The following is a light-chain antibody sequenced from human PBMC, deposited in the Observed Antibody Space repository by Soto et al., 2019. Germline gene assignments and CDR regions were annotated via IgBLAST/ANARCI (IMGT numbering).Light chain of an antibody. J-gene: IGLJ3*02. CDR1: SSAVGAYNY. Sequence: QSLLTHAASMTGSPGRPSNISCTGTSSAVGAYNYVSWYQLHPGKAPKLMIYEVNNRPSGVSHRFSGSKSGNTASLTFAGLQPEDEADYYCSSYASSGAVVFGGGTKVTVL. CDR3: SSYASSGAVV. V-gene: IGLV2-14*01. CDR2: EVN.